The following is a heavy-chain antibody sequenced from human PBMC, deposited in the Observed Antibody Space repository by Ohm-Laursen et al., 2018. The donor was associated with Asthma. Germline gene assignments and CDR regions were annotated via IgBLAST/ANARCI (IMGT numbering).Heavy chain of an antibody. V-gene: IGHV1-8*01. Sequence: AASVKVSCKASGYTFTSYDINWVRQATGQGLEWMGWMNPNSGNTGYAQKFQGRVTMTRNTSISTAYMELSSLRSEDTAVYYCARGHRKWYSSGNWYFDLWGRGTLVTVSS. J-gene: IGHJ2*01. CDR3: ARGHRKWYSSGNWYFDL. CDR2: MNPNSGNT. CDR1: GYTFTSYD. D-gene: IGHD6-19*01.